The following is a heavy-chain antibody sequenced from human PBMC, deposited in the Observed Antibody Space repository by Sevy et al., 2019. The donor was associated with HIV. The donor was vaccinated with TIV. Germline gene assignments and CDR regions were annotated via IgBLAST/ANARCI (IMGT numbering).Heavy chain of an antibody. CDR2: IKQDGSEK. V-gene: IGHV3-7*01. CDR1: GFTFSSYW. J-gene: IGHJ6*02. CDR3: ARGGDSPVSYYYYYGMDV. D-gene: IGHD3-16*01. Sequence: GGSLRLSCAASGFTFSSYWMSWVRQAPGKGLEWVANIKQDGSEKYYVDSVKGRFTISRDNAKNSLSLQMNGLRAEDTAVYYCARGGDSPVSYYYYYGMDVWGQGTTVTVSS.